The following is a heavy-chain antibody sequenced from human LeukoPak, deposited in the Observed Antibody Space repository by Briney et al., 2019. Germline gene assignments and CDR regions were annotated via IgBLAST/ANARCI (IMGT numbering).Heavy chain of an antibody. CDR2: INPNSGGT. D-gene: IGHD6-19*01. Sequence: ASVKVSCKASGYTFTNYGISWVRQAPGQGLEWMGWINPNSGGTNYAQKFQGRVTMTRDTSISTAYMELSRLRSDDTAVYYCARVARQWLGFDYWGQGTLVTVSS. J-gene: IGHJ4*02. CDR1: GYTFTNYG. CDR3: ARVARQWLGFDY. V-gene: IGHV1-2*02.